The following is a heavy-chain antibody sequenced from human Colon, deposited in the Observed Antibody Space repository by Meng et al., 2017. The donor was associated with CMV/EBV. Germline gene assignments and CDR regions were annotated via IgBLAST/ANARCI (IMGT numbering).Heavy chain of an antibody. V-gene: IGHV4-4*07. CDR2: IYSNGRI. D-gene: IGHD3-10*01. CDR1: GGSISGHY. J-gene: IGHJ1*01. Sequence: QLQRQGSGPGLVKPSETLSLTCTVSGGSISGHYWTWIRRPAGEGLQWLGRIYSNGRIDENYSLRSRVTISVDTSKNQLSLRLTSVTAADTAVYYCGRAGARGVPIDVWGRGTLVTVSS. CDR3: GRAGARGVPIDV.